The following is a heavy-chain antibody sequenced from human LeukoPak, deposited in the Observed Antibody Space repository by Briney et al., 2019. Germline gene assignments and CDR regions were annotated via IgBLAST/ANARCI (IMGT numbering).Heavy chain of an antibody. CDR3: ARGKYDSSPFLQH. Sequence: GGSLRLSCAASGFIVSSNYMSWVRQAPGKGLEWVSYISSSGSIIYYADSVKGRFTISRDNAKNSMYLQVNSLRAEDTAVYYCARGKYDSSPFLQHWGQGTLVTVSS. CDR1: GFIVSSNY. J-gene: IGHJ1*01. V-gene: IGHV3-11*01. D-gene: IGHD3-22*01. CDR2: ISSSGSII.